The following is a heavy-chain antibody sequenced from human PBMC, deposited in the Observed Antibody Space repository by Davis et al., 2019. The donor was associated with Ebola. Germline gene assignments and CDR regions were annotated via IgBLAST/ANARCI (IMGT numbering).Heavy chain of an antibody. CDR3: ARDRAQMMVYAIRYYYYGMDV. CDR2: IKSKTDGGTT. CDR1: GFTFSNAW. V-gene: IGHV3-15*07. Sequence: GESLKISCAASGFTFSNAWMNWVRQAPGKGLEWVGRIKSKTDGGTTDYADSVKGRFTISRDNSKNTQYLQMNSLRAEDTAVYYCARDRAQMMVYAIRYYYYGMDVWGQGTTVTVSS. D-gene: IGHD2-8*01. J-gene: IGHJ6*02.